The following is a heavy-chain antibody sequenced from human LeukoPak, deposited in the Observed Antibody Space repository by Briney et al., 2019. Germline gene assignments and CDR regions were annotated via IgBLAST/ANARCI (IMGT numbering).Heavy chain of an antibody. CDR1: GGSISSYY. V-gene: IGHV4-59*08. CDR3: ARHGSYYGSGSDY. J-gene: IGHJ4*02. D-gene: IGHD3-10*01. CDR2: IYYSGST. Sequence: SETLSLTCTVSGGSISSYYWSWIRQPPGKGLEWIGYIYYSGSTNYNPSLKSRVTISVDTSKNQFSLKLSSVTAADTAVYYCARHGSYYGSGSDYWGQGTLVTVSS.